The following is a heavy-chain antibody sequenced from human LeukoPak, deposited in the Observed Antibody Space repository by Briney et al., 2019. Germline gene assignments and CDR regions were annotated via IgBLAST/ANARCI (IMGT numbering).Heavy chain of an antibody. J-gene: IGHJ3*01. CDR1: GFTVSSYG. CDR3: AKARIAAAGTGGFDV. CDR2: FSATDGSA. D-gene: IGHD6-13*01. V-gene: IGHV3-23*01. Sequence: GGSLRLSCAASGFTVSSYGMTWVRQAPGKGLEWVSAFSATDGSAQYAESVRGRFTISRDNSKNSLYLQMNSLRDEDTAVYFCAKARIAAAGTGGFDVWGQGTMVTVSS.